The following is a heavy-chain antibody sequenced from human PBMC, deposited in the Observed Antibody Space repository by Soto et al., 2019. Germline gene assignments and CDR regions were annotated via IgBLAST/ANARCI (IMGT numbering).Heavy chain of an antibody. V-gene: IGHV3-23*01. CDR1: GFTFSSYA. CDR2: ISGSGGST. J-gene: IGHJ3*02. CDR3: AKDRPTLTGDPPDAFDI. D-gene: IGHD7-27*01. Sequence: GGSLRLSCAASGFTFSSYAMSWVRQAPGKGLEWVSAISGSGGSTYYADSVKGRFTISRDNSKNTLYLQMNSLRAEDTAVYDCAKDRPTLTGDPPDAFDIWGQGTMVTVSS.